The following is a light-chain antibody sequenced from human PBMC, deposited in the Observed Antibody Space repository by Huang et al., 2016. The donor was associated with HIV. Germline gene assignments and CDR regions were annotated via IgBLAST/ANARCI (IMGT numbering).Light chain of an antibody. J-gene: IGKJ4*01. Sequence: IQLTQSPSSRSASVGDRVTIACRASQGIGTFLAWYQQKPGKAPKLLIEAASTLQRGVASRFSGGGSGTNFTLTISSLQPEDFATYYCKQLNRYTLTFGGGTEVEIK. V-gene: IGKV1-9*01. CDR1: QGIGTF. CDR2: AAS. CDR3: KQLNRYTLT.